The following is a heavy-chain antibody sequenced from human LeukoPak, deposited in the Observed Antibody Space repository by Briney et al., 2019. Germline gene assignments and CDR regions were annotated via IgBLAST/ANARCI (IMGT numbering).Heavy chain of an antibody. CDR3: ARGRSRITIFGVVITNKGFDY. D-gene: IGHD3-3*01. CDR1: GGSFSGYY. V-gene: IGHV4-34*01. Sequence: SETLSLTCALYGGSFSGYYWSCIRQPPGKGLGWIGEINHRGNTNYNPSLKSRVTISVDTSKNQFSLKLSSVTAADTAVYYCARGRSRITIFGVVITNKGFDYWGQGTLVTVSS. CDR2: INHRGNT. J-gene: IGHJ4*02.